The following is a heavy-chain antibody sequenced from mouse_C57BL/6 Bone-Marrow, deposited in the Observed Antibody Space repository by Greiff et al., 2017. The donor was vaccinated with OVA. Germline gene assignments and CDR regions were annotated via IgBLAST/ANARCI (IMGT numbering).Heavy chain of an antibody. V-gene: IGHV1-19*01. CDR1: GYTFTDYY. Sequence: EVKLQESGPVLVKPGASVKMSCKASGYTFTDYYMNWVKQSHGKSLEWIGVINPYNGGTSYNQKFKGKATLTVDKSSSTAYMELNSLTSEDSAVYYCARDDYAWFAYWGQGTLVTVSA. D-gene: IGHD2-4*01. CDR3: ARDDYAWFAY. CDR2: INPYNGGT. J-gene: IGHJ3*01.